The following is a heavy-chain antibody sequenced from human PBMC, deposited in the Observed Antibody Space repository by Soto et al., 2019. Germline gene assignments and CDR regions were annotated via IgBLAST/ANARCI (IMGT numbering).Heavy chain of an antibody. Sequence: GGSLRLSCVASGFTFRNNAMNWVRQAPGKGLEWVANIKQDGSEKYYVDSVKGRFTISRDNSKNTLYLQMNSLRAEDTAVYYCAKGKLIEYSSIQIFDYWGQGTLVTVSS. CDR1: GFTFRNNA. D-gene: IGHD6-6*01. J-gene: IGHJ4*02. V-gene: IGHV3-7*03. CDR3: AKGKLIEYSSIQIFDY. CDR2: IKQDGSEK.